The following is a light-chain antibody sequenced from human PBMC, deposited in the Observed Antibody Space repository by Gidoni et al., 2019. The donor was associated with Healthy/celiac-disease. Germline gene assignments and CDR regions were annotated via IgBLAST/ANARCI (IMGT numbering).Light chain of an antibody. CDR3: AAWDDSLSADVV. V-gene: IGLV1-47*01. CDR1: SSNIVSNY. CDR2: RNN. J-gene: IGLJ2*01. Sequence: QSVLTQPPSASGTPGQRVTIPCSGSSSNIVSNYVYWYQQLPGTAPKLLIYRNNQRPSGVPDRFSGSKSGTSASLAISGLRSEDEADYYCAAWDDSLSADVVFGGGTKLTVL.